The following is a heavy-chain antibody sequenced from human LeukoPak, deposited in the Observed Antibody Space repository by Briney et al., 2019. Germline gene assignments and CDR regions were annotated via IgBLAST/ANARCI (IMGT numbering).Heavy chain of an antibody. CDR3: ARDLKGSSGYYLNNWFDP. J-gene: IGHJ5*02. D-gene: IGHD3-22*01. CDR2: IYTSGST. Sequence: SETLSLTCTVSGGSISSYYWSWIRQPAGKGLEWIGRIYTSGSTNYNPSLKSRVTMSVDTSKNQFSLKLSSVTAADTAVYYCARDLKGSSGYYLNNWFDPWGQGTLVTVSS. V-gene: IGHV4-4*07. CDR1: GGSISSYY.